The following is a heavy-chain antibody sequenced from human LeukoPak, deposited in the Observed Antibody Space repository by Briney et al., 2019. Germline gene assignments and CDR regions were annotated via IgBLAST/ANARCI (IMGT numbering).Heavy chain of an antibody. J-gene: IGHJ4*02. Sequence: ASVKVSCKASGGTFSSYAISWVRQAPGQGLEWMGRIIPILGIANYAQKFQGRVTITADKSTSTAYMELSSLRSEDTAVYYCARVTPGSGGSDYWGQGTLVTVSS. CDR3: ARVTPGSGGSDY. V-gene: IGHV1-69*04. CDR1: GGTFSSYA. CDR2: IIPILGIA. D-gene: IGHD3-16*01.